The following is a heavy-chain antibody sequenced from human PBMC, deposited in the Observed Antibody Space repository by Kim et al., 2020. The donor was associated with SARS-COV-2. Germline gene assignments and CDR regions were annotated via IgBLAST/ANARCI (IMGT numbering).Heavy chain of an antibody. V-gene: IGHV4-39*01. D-gene: IGHD2-2*01. CDR3: AGHGAPAATHWFDP. Sequence: NPPLKSRVTLSVDTSKNRVSLRLSSVTAADTAVYYCAGHGAPAATHWFDPWGQGTLVTVSS. J-gene: IGHJ5*02.